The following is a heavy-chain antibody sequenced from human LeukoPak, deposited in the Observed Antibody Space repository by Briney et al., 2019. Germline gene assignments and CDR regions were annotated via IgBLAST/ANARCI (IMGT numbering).Heavy chain of an antibody. Sequence: RGSLRLSCAPSGVSSAIHYTSWGRQGPEGGREWSLYIRENGGDIAHEDPVKGRFTISKDNAKTLMQLQMIRLHVEETAVYRCVRQAGRAGGQWGQGTLIAVSS. J-gene: IGHJ4*02. CDR2: IRENGGDI. V-gene: IGHV3/OR16-9*01. D-gene: IGHD3-10*01. CDR1: GVSSAIHY. CDR3: VRQAGRAGGQ.